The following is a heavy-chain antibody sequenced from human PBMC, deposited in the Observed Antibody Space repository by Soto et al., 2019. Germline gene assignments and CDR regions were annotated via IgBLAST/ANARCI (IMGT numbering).Heavy chain of an antibody. D-gene: IGHD3-10*01. V-gene: IGHV3-30*02. J-gene: IGHJ4*02. CDR1: GFTFSSYG. Sequence: GGSLRLSCAASGFTFSSYGMHWVRQAPGKGLEWVAVIWYDGSNKYYADSVKGRFPISRDNSKNMLYLQMNSLRSEDTAMYFCATSYGSGYRAFDSWGQGALVTVSS. CDR2: IWYDGSNK. CDR3: ATSYGSGYRAFDS.